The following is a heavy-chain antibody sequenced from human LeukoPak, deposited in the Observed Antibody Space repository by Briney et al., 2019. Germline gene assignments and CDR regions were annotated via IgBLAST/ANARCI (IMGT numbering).Heavy chain of an antibody. CDR3: ARGVKTYYYDSSGFWTPGEYFDY. CDR1: GYTFTSYD. J-gene: IGHJ4*02. Sequence: ASVKVSRKASGYTFTSYDINWVRQATGQGLEWMGWMNPNSGNTGYAQKFQGRVTMTRNTSISTACMELSSLRSEDTAVYYCARGVKTYYYDSSGFWTPGEYFDYWGQGTLVTVSS. V-gene: IGHV1-8*01. CDR2: MNPNSGNT. D-gene: IGHD3-22*01.